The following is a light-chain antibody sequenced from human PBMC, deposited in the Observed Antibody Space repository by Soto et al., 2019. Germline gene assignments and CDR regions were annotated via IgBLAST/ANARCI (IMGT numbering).Light chain of an antibody. CDR3: SSYTNSSTWV. Sequence: QSALTQPASVSGSPGQSITISCTGTSTDYNYVSWYQHHPGKAPKLMFYEGSKRPSGVSNRFSGSKSANTASLTISGLQAEDEADYYCSSYTNSSTWVFGGGTKVTVL. CDR2: EGS. J-gene: IGLJ3*02. CDR1: STDYNY. V-gene: IGLV2-14*01.